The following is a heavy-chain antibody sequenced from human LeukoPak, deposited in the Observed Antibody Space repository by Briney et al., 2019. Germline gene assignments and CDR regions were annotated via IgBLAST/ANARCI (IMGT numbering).Heavy chain of an antibody. CDR2: ISWNSGSI. J-gene: IGHJ5*02. V-gene: IGHV3-9*01. CDR1: GFTFGKYW. D-gene: IGHD6-6*01. CDR3: AKDLEEYSSSSGIDP. Sequence: GGSLRLSCVASGFTFGKYWMSWVRQAPGKGLEWVSGISWNSGSIGYADSVKGRFTISRDNAKNSLYLQMNSLRAEDTALYYCAKDLEEYSSSSGIDPWGQGTLVTVSS.